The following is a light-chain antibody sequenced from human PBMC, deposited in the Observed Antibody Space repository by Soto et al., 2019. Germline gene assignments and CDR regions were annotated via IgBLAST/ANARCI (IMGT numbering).Light chain of an antibody. Sequence: EIVMTQSPATLSVSPGERATLSYRASQSVSINLAWYQQKPGQAPRLLIYGASTRATDIPARFSGSGSGTEFTLTISSLQSEDFAVYYCQQYNNWPETFGQGTKVEIK. CDR1: QSVSIN. CDR2: GAS. CDR3: QQYNNWPET. J-gene: IGKJ1*01. V-gene: IGKV3-15*01.